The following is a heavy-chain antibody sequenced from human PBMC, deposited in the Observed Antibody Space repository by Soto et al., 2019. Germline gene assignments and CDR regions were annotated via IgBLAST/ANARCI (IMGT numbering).Heavy chain of an antibody. V-gene: IGHV3-23*01. Sequence: GGSLRLSCAVSGFTFTSYAMTWVRQARGKGLEWVSAISGSGGSEFYADSVKGRFTISRDNSKNTLYLQMKSLRAEDTALYYCAKGDTTMITDYYAMDVWGQGTTVTVSS. CDR3: AKGDTTMITDYYAMDV. CDR1: GFTFTSYA. D-gene: IGHD5-18*01. CDR2: ISGSGGSE. J-gene: IGHJ6*02.